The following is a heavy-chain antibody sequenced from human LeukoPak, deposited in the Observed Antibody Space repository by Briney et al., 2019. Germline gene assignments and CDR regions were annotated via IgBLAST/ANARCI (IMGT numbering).Heavy chain of an antibody. J-gene: IGHJ4*02. CDR3: VMGRYFDWLFGDY. V-gene: IGHV3-23*01. Sequence: GGCLRLSCAASEFTFSSYGMSWVRQAPGKGLEWVSSISGSGGSTQYADSVQGRFAISRDNSKNTAYLQMNSLRAEDTAVYYCVMGRYFDWLFGDYWGQGTLVTVSS. CDR2: ISGSGGST. CDR1: EFTFSSYG. D-gene: IGHD3-9*01.